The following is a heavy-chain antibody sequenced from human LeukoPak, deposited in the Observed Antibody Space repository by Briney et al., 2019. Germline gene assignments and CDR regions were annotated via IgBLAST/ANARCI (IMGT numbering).Heavy chain of an antibody. CDR1: GFTFSSYG. Sequence: PGGSLRLSCAASGFTFSSYGMHWVRQAPGKGLEWVSHITASGTAMFYADSVKGRFTICRDNAKNSLYLQMNSLRDEDTAVYYCASSGSYRFDYWGQGTLVTVSS. D-gene: IGHD1-26*01. J-gene: IGHJ4*02. CDR3: ASSGSYRFDY. V-gene: IGHV3-48*02. CDR2: ITASGTAM.